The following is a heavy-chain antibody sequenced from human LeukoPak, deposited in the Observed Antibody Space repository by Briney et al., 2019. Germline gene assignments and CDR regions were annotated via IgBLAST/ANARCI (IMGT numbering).Heavy chain of an antibody. CDR1: GGTFSSYA. CDR2: IIPILGIA. V-gene: IGHV1-69*10. Sequence: GASVKVSCKASGGTFSSYAISWVRQAPGQGLEWMGGIIPILGIANYAQKFQGRVTITADKSTSTAYMELSSLRSEDTAVYYCARVRTSSGYYETNDYWGQGTLVTVSS. J-gene: IGHJ4*02. CDR3: ARVRTSSGYYETNDY. D-gene: IGHD3-22*01.